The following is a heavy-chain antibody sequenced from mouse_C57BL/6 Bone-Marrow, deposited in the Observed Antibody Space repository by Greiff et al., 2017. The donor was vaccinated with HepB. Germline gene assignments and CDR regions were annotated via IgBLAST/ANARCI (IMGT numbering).Heavy chain of an antibody. CDR3: TRAVWFSWFAY. CDR2: IYPGNSDT. J-gene: IGHJ3*01. CDR1: GYTFTSYW. D-gene: IGHD2-10*02. Sequence: EVQLQQSGTVLARPGASVKMSCKTSGYTFTSYWMHWVKQRPGQGLEWIGAIYPGNSDTSYNQKFKGKAKLTAVTSASTAYMELISLTNEDSAVYYCTRAVWFSWFAYWGQGTLVTVSA. V-gene: IGHV1-5*01.